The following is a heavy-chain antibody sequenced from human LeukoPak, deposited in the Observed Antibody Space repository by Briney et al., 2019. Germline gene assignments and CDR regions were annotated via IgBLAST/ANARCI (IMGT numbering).Heavy chain of an antibody. J-gene: IGHJ2*01. CDR3: ARDSAWTTFDL. CDR2: LSGSGRLV. D-gene: IGHD3/OR15-3a*01. V-gene: IGHV3-21*06. CDR1: GFGFSSGT. Sequence: PGGSLRLSCAASGFGFSSGTMNWVRQAPGKALEWVSSLSGSGRLVWYAASVKGRFTISRDNAANSLFLQMNSLRVEDTAVYYCARDSAWTTFDLWGRGALVTVAS.